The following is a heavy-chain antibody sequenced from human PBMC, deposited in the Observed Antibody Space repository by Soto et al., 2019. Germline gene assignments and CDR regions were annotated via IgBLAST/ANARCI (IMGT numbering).Heavy chain of an antibody. CDR3: ARYYGVVVPAAYWFDP. J-gene: IGHJ5*02. CDR2: IYYSGST. Sequence: SETLSLTCTVSGGSISSYYWSWIRQPPGKGLEWIGYIYYSGSTNYNPSLKSRVTISVDTSKNQFSLKLSSVTAADTAVYYCARYYGVVVPAAYWFDPWGQGTLVTVSS. V-gene: IGHV4-59*01. D-gene: IGHD2-2*01. CDR1: GGSISSYY.